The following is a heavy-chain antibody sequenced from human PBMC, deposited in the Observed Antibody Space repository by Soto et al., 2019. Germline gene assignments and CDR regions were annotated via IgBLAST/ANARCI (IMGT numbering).Heavy chain of an antibody. CDR1: GGSFSGDY. CDR3: ARRGYSYGYGMHV. J-gene: IGHJ6*02. Sequence: SETLSLTCAVCGGSFSGDYWTWIRRPPGEGMEWIGELNHSGSTYYTPPLNSRVTISVDPSKNQFSLKLSSVTAADTAVYYCARRGYSYGYGMHVWGQGTTLTVSS. D-gene: IGHD5-18*01. V-gene: IGHV4-34*01. CDR2: LNHSGST.